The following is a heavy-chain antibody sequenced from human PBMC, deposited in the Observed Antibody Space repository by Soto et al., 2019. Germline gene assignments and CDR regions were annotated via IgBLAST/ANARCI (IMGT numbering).Heavy chain of an antibody. CDR3: TRGMIIYGLDV. J-gene: IGHJ6*02. V-gene: IGHV4-30-2*06. CDR1: GGSISSGHYS. Sequence: QLQLQESGSGLVQPSQTLSLTCAVSGGSISSGHYSWSWIRQSPGKGLEWIGNIYHSVSTYYNPSPKSRVTISVDRAKKQFSLKLSSVTAADTAVYYCTRGMIIYGLDVWGQGTTVTVSS. D-gene: IGHD3-22*01. CDR2: IYHSVST.